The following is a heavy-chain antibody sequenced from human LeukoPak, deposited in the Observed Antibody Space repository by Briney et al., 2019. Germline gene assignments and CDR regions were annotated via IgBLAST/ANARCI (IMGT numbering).Heavy chain of an antibody. J-gene: IGHJ4*02. CDR1: GFTFSSYS. Sequence: GGSLRLPCAASGFTFSSYSMNSVRQAPGKVLERDSSISSSNSYIYYSDSVKGRFTISRDNAKNSLYLQRNSLRAEDTAVYYCARLVGGYSYGYSFDYWGQGTQVTVSS. CDR3: ARLVGGYSYGYSFDY. CDR2: ISSSNSYI. D-gene: IGHD5-18*01. V-gene: IGHV3-21*01.